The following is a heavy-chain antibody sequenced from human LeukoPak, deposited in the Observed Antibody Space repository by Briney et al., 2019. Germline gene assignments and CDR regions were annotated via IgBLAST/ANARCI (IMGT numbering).Heavy chain of an antibody. CDR2: IYHSGST. J-gene: IGHJ3*02. Sequence: PSQTLSLTCTVSGGSISSGGYYWSWIRQPPGKGLEWIGYIYHSGSTYYSPSLKSRVTISVDRSKNQFSLKLSSVTAADTAVYYCARARIAAAGTNAFDIWGQGTMVTVSS. CDR3: ARARIAAAGTNAFDI. D-gene: IGHD6-13*01. CDR1: GGSISSGGYY. V-gene: IGHV4-30-2*01.